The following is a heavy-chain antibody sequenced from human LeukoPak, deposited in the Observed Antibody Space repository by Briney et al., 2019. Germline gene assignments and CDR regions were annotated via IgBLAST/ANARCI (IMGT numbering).Heavy chain of an antibody. CDR2: INPNSGGT. D-gene: IGHD3-10*01. J-gene: IGHJ5*02. Sequence: ASVKVSCKASGYTFTGYYMHWVRQAPGQGLEWMGWINPNSGGTNYAQKFQGRVTMTRDTSISTAYMELSRLRSDDTAVYYCARARMVRGVRHCFDPWGRGTLVTVSS. V-gene: IGHV1-2*02. CDR3: ARARMVRGVRHCFDP. CDR1: GYTFTGYY.